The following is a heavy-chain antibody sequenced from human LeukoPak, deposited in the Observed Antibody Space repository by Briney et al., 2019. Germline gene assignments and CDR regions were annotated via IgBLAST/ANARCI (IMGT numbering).Heavy chain of an antibody. CDR3: ARDPVPMVRGVNHFDY. J-gene: IGHJ4*02. Sequence: PGGSLRLSCAASGFTFSSYGMHWVRQAPGKGLEWVAVIWYDGSNKYYADSVKGRFTISRDNSKNSLYLQMNSLRAEDTAVYYCARDPVPMVRGVNHFDYWGQGTLVTVSS. D-gene: IGHD3-10*01. CDR2: IWYDGSNK. CDR1: GFTFSSYG. V-gene: IGHV3-33*01.